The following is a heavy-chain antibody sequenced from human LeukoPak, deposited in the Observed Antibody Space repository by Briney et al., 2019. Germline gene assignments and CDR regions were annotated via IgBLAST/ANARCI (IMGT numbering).Heavy chain of an antibody. CDR2: IYYTGST. CDR3: ARRGGSGRAFDY. J-gene: IGHJ4*02. D-gene: IGHD1-26*01. V-gene: IGHV4-39*01. CDR1: GASISGGTYY. Sequence: SETLSLTCSVSGASISGGTYYWGWIRQPPGKGLEWIGSIYYTGSTYDNPSLKSRVTISVDTSKNQFSLKLSSVTAADTAAYYCARRGGSGRAFDYWGQGTLVTVSS.